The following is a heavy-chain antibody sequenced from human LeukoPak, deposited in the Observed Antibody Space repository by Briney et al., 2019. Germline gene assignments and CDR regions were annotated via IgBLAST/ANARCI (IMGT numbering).Heavy chain of an antibody. V-gene: IGHV4-61*01. D-gene: IGHD3-22*01. CDR2: ISNSGST. CDR3: ARSPSGYRFDY. CDR1: GGSVTSGTYF. Sequence: SETLSLTCTVSGGSVTSGTYFWTWMRQPPGKGLEWIGFISNSGSTNYNPSLKSRVTISRDTSKNRFSLKLNSVTAADSAVYFCARSPSGYRFDYWGQGALVTVSS. J-gene: IGHJ4*02.